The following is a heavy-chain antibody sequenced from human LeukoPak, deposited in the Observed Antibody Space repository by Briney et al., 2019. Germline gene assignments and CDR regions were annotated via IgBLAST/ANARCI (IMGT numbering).Heavy chain of an antibody. J-gene: IGHJ5*02. V-gene: IGHV1-46*01. Sequence: ASVKVSCKASGYTFTSYYMHWVRQAPGQGLEWMGIINPSGGSTSYAQKFQGRVTMTRDMSTSTVYMELSSLRSEDTAVYYCARSAYYDFWSSLADWFDPWGQGTLVTVSS. CDR3: ARSAYYDFWSSLADWFDP. CDR2: INPSGGST. D-gene: IGHD3-3*01. CDR1: GYTFTSYY.